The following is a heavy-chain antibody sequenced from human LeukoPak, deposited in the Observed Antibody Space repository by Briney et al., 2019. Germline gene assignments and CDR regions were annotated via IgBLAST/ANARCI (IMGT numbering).Heavy chain of an antibody. CDR2: ISSSGSII. J-gene: IGHJ6*02. CDR1: GFTVSSNY. CDR3: ARAKGTYYYDSSGYYTAYYYGMDV. V-gene: IGHV3-11*01. D-gene: IGHD3-22*01. Sequence: GGSLRLSCAASGFTVSSNYMSWVRQAPGKGLEWVSYISSSGSIIYYADSVKGRFTISRDNAKNSLYLQMNSLRAEDTAVYYCARAKGTYYYDSSGYYTAYYYGMDVWGQGTTVTVSS.